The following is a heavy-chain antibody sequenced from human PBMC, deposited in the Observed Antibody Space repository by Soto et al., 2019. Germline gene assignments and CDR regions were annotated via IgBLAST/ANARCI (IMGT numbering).Heavy chain of an antibody. V-gene: IGHV3-23*01. CDR1: GFTFSNYA. J-gene: IGHJ4*02. CDR3: AKDQGGSWYEIDY. CDR2: ISGSGGST. D-gene: IGHD6-13*01. Sequence: EVQLLESGGGLVQPGGSLRLSCAASGFTFSNYAVTWVRQAPGKGLEWVSTISGSGGSTYYADSVKGRFTISRDNSKNTLELQMNSLRAEDTAVYYCAKDQGGSWYEIDYWGQGTLVTVSS.